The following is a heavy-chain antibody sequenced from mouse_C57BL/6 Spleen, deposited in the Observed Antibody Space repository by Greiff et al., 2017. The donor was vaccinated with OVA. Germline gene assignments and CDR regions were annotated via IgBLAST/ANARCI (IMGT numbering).Heavy chain of an antibody. CDR2: INPGSGGT. Sequence: QVQLQQSGAELVRPGTSVKVSCKASGYAFTNYLIEWVKQRPGQGLEWIGVINPGSGGTNYNEKFKGKATLTADKSSSTAYMQLSSLTSEDSAVYFCARNGYYGSSYGYFDVWGTGTTVTVSS. V-gene: IGHV1-54*01. CDR3: ARNGYYGSSYGYFDV. J-gene: IGHJ1*03. CDR1: GYAFTNYL. D-gene: IGHD1-1*01.